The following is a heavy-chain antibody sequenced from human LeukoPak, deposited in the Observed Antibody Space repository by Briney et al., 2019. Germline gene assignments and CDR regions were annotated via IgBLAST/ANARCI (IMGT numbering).Heavy chain of an antibody. CDR3: ARLGRGQLTNAFDI. J-gene: IGHJ3*02. Sequence: SETLSLTCTVSGGSISSYYWSWIRQPPGKGLEWMGDIYYSGSTNNNPSLKSRVTISVDTSKNQFSLKLSSVTAADTAVYYCARLGRGQLTNAFDIWGQGTMVTVSS. V-gene: IGHV4-59*01. CDR2: IYYSGST. CDR1: GGSISSYY. D-gene: IGHD6-13*01.